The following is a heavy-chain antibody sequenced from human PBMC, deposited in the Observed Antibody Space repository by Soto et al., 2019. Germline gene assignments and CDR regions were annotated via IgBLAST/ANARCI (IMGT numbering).Heavy chain of an antibody. J-gene: IGHJ4*02. D-gene: IGHD4-17*01. V-gene: IGHV3-33*01. CDR2: IWYDGSNK. CDR3: ARGYGDYVYFDY. CDR1: GFTFSSYG. Sequence: GGSLRLSCAASGFTFSSYGMHWVRQAPGKGLEWVAVIWYDGSNKYYADSVKGRFTISRDNSKNTLYLQMNSLRAEDTAVYYCARGYGDYVYFDYWGQGTLVTVSS.